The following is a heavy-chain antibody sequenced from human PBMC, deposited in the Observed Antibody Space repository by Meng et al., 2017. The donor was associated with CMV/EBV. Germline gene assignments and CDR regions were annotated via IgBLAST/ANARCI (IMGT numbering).Heavy chain of an antibody. Sequence: GESLKISCAASGFTFSDYYMSWIRQAPGKGLEWVSYISSSGSTIYYADSVKGRFTISRDNAKNSLYLQMTSLRAEDTAVYYCASSAGNYYYYDMDVWGQGNT. D-gene: IGHD6-13*01. CDR1: GFTFSDYY. J-gene: IGHJ6*02. CDR2: ISSSGSTI. V-gene: IGHV3-11*04. CDR3: ASSAGNYYYYDMDV.